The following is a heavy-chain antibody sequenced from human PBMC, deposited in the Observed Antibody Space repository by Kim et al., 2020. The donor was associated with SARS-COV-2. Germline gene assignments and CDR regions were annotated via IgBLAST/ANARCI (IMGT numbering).Heavy chain of an antibody. CDR3: ARVRSPVFRPVYSSSFTPWFDP. J-gene: IGHJ5*02. D-gene: IGHD6-13*01. Sequence: ASVKVSCKASGYTFTSYYMHWVRQAPGQGLEWMGWINPNSGGTNYAQKFQGWVTMTRDTSISTAYMELSSLRSDDTAVYYCARVRSPVFRPVYSSSFTPWFDPWGQGTLVTVSS. V-gene: IGHV1-2*04. CDR1: GYTFTSYY. CDR2: INPNSGGT.